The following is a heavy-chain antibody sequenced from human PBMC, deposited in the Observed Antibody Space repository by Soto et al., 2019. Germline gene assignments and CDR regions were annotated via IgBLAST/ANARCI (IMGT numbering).Heavy chain of an antibody. CDR3: AIRFIVVVPAATEDAFDI. CDR2: IVVGSGNT. CDR1: GFTFTSSA. J-gene: IGHJ3*02. V-gene: IGHV1-58*02. Sequence: ASVKVSCKASGFTFTSSAMQWVRQARGQRLEWIGWIVVGSGNTNYAQKFQERVTMTRDTSISTAYMELSSLRSEDTAVYYCAIRFIVVVPAATEDAFDIWGQGTMVTVSS. D-gene: IGHD2-2*01.